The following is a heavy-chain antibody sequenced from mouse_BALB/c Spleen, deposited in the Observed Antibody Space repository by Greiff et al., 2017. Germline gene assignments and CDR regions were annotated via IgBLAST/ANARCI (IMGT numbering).Heavy chain of an antibody. D-gene: IGHD1-1*01. V-gene: IGHV14-3*02. J-gene: IGHJ3*01. Sequence: EVQLQQSGAELVKPGASVKLSCTASGFNIKDTYMHWVKQRPEQGLEWIGRIDPANGNTKYDPKFQGKATITADTSSNTAYLQLSSLTSEDTAVYYCARLGYGSSWFAYWGQGTLGTVAA. CDR2: IDPANGNT. CDR3: ARLGYGSSWFAY. CDR1: GFNIKDTY.